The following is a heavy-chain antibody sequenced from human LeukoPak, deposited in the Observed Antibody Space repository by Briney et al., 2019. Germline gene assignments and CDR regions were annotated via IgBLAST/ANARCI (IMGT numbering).Heavy chain of an antibody. CDR1: GFTFSNYW. V-gene: IGHV3-7*01. D-gene: IGHD4-11*01. Sequence: GGSLRLSCEGSGFTFSNYWMAWVRQAPGKGLEWVASIKQDGGETFYVDSVKGRFTISRDNAKNSLYLQMNSLRAEDTAVYYCTREDHSNYNYWGQGTLVTVSS. CDR2: IKQDGGET. CDR3: TREDHSNYNY. J-gene: IGHJ4*02.